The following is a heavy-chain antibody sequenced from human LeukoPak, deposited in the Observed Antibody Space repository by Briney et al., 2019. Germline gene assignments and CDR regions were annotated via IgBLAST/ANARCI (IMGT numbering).Heavy chain of an antibody. J-gene: IGHJ6*02. CDR2: ISSSSSYI. CDR1: GFPFSTQS. Sequence: GGSLRLSCVASGFPFSTQSMNWVRQAPGKGLEWVSSISSSSSYIYYADSVKGRFTISRDNAKNSLYLQMNSLRAEDTAVYYCARDQPYDSSGYYYEGYYYYGMDVWGQGTTVTVSS. D-gene: IGHD3-22*01. V-gene: IGHV3-21*01. CDR3: ARDQPYDSSGYYYEGYYYYGMDV.